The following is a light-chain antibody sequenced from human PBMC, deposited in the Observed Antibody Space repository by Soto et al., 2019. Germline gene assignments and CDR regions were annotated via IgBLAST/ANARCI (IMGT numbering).Light chain of an antibody. V-gene: IGKV1-39*01. CDR2: DTS. J-gene: IGKJ4*01. Sequence: DIQITQSPSSLSASVGDRVTITCRASQTISTYLNWYQQKPGKAPKLLIYDTSSLQSGVPSTFSGSGSGTDFTLTISSLQPEDSATYYCQQSYSNPLTFGGGTKVDIK. CDR1: QTISTY. CDR3: QQSYSNPLT.